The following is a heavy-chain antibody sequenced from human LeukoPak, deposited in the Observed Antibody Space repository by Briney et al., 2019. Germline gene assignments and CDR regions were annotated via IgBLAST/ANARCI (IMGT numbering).Heavy chain of an antibody. CDR3: ARDWAITPVDYFDY. CDR1: GFTFSSYA. Sequence: PGGSLRLSCAASGFTFSSYAMHWVRQAPGKGLEWVAVISYDGSNKYYADSVKGRFTISRDNSKNTLYLQMNSLRAEDTAVYYCARDWAITPVDYFDYWGQGTLVTVSS. D-gene: IGHD5-24*01. CDR2: ISYDGSNK. J-gene: IGHJ4*02. V-gene: IGHV3-30-3*01.